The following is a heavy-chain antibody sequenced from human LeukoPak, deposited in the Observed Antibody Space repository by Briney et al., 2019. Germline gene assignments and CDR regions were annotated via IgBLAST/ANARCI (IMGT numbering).Heavy chain of an antibody. CDR2: IYYSGST. Sequence: PSETLSLTCTVSGGSISSYYWSWIRQPPGKGLEWIGYIYYSGSTYYNPSLKSRVTISVDTAKNQCSLELGSVTAADTAVYFCARGDNYYYGMDVWGQGTTVTVSS. J-gene: IGHJ6*02. V-gene: IGHV4-59*01. CDR3: ARGDNYYYGMDV. CDR1: GGSISSYY.